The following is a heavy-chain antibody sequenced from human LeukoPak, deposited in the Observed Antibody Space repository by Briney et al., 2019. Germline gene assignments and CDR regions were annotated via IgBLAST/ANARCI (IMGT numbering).Heavy chain of an antibody. J-gene: IGHJ4*02. Sequence: GGSLRLSCAASGFTFSSYCMSWVRQAPGRGLEWVANIKQDGSEKYYVDSVKGRFTISRDNAKNSLYLQMNSLRAEDTAVYYCARAIQLWSYYFDYWGQGTLVTVSS. CDR3: ARAIQLWSYYFDY. D-gene: IGHD5-18*01. CDR2: IKQDGSEK. CDR1: GFTFSSYC. V-gene: IGHV3-7*01.